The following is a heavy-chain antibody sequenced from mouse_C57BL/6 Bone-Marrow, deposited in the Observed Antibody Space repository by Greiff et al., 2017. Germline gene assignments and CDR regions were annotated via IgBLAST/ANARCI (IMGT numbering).Heavy chain of an antibody. V-gene: IGHV14-4*01. J-gene: IGHJ3*01. CDR2: IDPENGDT. CDR3: YLRYAY. Sequence: EVKLMESGAELVRPGASVKLSCTASGFNFKDDYMHWVKQRPEQGLEWIGRIDPENGDTEYASKFQGKATITADTSSNTAYLQLSSLTAEDTAVYDCYLRYAYWGQGTLVTVSA. CDR1: GFNFKDDY. D-gene: IGHD1-1*01.